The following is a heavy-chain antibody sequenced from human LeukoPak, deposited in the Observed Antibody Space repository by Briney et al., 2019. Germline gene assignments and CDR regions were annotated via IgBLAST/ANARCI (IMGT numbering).Heavy chain of an antibody. CDR1: GFTFSSYA. Sequence: GGSLRLSCEASGFTFSSYAMHWVRQARGKGLVWVAVIWYDGSNKYYVDSVKGRFTISRDNSKNTLYLQMNSLRAEDTAVYYCAREASPKALGYWGQGTLVTVSS. J-gene: IGHJ4*02. V-gene: IGHV3-33*01. CDR2: IWYDGSNK. CDR3: AREASPKALGY.